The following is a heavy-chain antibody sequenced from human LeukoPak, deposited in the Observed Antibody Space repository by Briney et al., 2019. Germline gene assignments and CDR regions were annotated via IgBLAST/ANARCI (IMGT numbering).Heavy chain of an antibody. CDR3: AKDFYVGPVLARYFDY. Sequence: SGGSLRLSCAASGFTLSNCGMHWVRQAPGKGLEWVAVIWYDGSYKYYADSVKGRFTISRDNSKNTLYLQMNSLRVEDTAVYYCAKDFYVGPVLARYFDYWGQGTLVTVSS. J-gene: IGHJ4*02. CDR1: GFTLSNCG. CDR2: IWYDGSYK. D-gene: IGHD2-8*02. V-gene: IGHV3-33*06.